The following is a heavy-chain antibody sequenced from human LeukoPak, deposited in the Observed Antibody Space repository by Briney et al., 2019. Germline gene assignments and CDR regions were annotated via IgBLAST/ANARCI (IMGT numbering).Heavy chain of an antibody. D-gene: IGHD7-27*01. CDR1: GYTFIDYY. Sequence: GASVKVSCKSSGYTFIDYYIHWVRQAPGQGLEWMGRINPNSGGTNSAQTFQGRATMTRDTSISTAYMELNRLTSDDTAVYYCARDLPSTPNWELDYWGQGTLVTVSS. V-gene: IGHV1-2*06. CDR2: INPNSGGT. J-gene: IGHJ4*02. CDR3: ARDLPSTPNWELDY.